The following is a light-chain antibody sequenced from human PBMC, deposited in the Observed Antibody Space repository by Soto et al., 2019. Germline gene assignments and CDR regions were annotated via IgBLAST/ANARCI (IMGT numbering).Light chain of an antibody. Sequence: QSVLTQPASVSGSPGQSITISCTGTSSDVGSYNYVSWYQQHPGKAPKLIIYEVSDRPSGISSRFSGSQSGNTASLTISGLQTEDEADYYCSSYTSSSTLFGTGTKVTVL. V-gene: IGLV2-14*01. CDR2: EVS. J-gene: IGLJ1*01. CDR1: SSDVGSYNY. CDR3: SSYTSSSTL.